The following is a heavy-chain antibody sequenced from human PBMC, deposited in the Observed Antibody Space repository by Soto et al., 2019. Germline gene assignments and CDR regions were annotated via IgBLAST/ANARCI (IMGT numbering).Heavy chain of an antibody. Sequence: PGGSLRLSCAASGFTFSNAWMSWVRQAPGKGLEWVGRIKSKTDGGTTDYAAPVKGRFTISRDGSKNTLYLQMNSLKTEDTAVYYCTSRGTTLTMVRGVIIEDFDYWGQGTLVTVSS. V-gene: IGHV3-15*01. CDR3: TSRGTTLTMVRGVIIEDFDY. D-gene: IGHD3-10*01. J-gene: IGHJ4*02. CDR1: GFTFSNAW. CDR2: IKSKTDGGTT.